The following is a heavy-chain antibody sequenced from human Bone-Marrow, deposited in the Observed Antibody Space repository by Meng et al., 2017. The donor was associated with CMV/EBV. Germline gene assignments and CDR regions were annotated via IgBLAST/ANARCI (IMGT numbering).Heavy chain of an antibody. V-gene: IGHV4-34*01. CDR1: GGSFSGYY. Sequence: GSLRLSCAVYGGSFSGYYWSWIRQPPGKGLEWIGEINHSGSTNYNPSLKSRVTISVDTSKNQFSLKLSSVTAADTAVYYCARDKGPYDSSGTFDYWGQGKLVTVSS. CDR2: INHSGST. J-gene: IGHJ4*02. D-gene: IGHD3-22*01. CDR3: ARDKGPYDSSGTFDY.